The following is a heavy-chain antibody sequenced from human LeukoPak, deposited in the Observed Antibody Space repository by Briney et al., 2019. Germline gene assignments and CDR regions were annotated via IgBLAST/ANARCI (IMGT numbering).Heavy chain of an antibody. CDR2: IYYSGST. CDR1: GGSISSSSYY. CDR3: ARGPGIAVAGGVYYFGY. D-gene: IGHD6-19*01. V-gene: IGHV4-39*01. Sequence: SETLSLTCTVSGGSISSSSYYWGWIRQPPGKGLEWIGSIYYSGSTYYNPSLKSRVTISVDTSKNQFSLKLSSVTAADTAVYYCARGPGIAVAGGVYYFGYWGQGTLVTVSS. J-gene: IGHJ4*02.